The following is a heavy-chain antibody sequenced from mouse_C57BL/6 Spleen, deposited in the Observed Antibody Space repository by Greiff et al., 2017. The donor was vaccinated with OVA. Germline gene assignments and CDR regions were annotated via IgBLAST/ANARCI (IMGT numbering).Heavy chain of an antibody. CDR3: ARAKSMNYYGWYFDV. Sequence: EVKLVESEGGLVQPGSSMKLSCTASGFTFSDYYMAWVRQVPEKGLEWVANINYDGSSTYYLDSLKSRFIISRDNAKNILYLQMSSLKSEDTATYYCARAKSMNYYGWYFDVWGTGTTVTVSS. J-gene: IGHJ1*03. V-gene: IGHV5-16*01. CDR2: INYDGSST. CDR1: GFTFSDYY. D-gene: IGHD1-1*01.